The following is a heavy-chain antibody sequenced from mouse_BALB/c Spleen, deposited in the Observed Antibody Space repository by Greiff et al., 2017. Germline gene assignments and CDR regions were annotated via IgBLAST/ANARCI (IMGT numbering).Heavy chain of an antibody. Sequence: EVQLQESGPSLVKPSQTLSLTCSVTGDSITSGYWNWIRKFPGNKLEYMGYISYSGSTYYKPSLKSRISITRDTSKNQYYLQLNSVTTEDTATYYCARYEDYGSSYMDYWGQGTSVTVSS. J-gene: IGHJ4*01. CDR1: GDSITSGY. V-gene: IGHV3-8*02. D-gene: IGHD1-1*01. CDR3: ARYEDYGSSYMDY. CDR2: ISYSGST.